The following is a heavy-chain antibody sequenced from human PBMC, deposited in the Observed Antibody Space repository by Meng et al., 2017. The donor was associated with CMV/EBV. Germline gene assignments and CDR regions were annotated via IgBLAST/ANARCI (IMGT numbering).Heavy chain of an antibody. CDR1: GFTFSSYA. CDR3: ARSVGELPVYYYCMDV. Sequence: GGSLRLSCAASGFTFSSYAMHWVRQAPGKGLEYVSAISSNGGSTYYADSVKGRFTISRDNSKNTLYLQMGSLRAEDMAVYYCARSVGELPVYYYCMDVWGQGTTVTVYS. CDR2: ISSNGGST. J-gene: IGHJ6*02. D-gene: IGHD1-26*01. V-gene: IGHV3-64*02.